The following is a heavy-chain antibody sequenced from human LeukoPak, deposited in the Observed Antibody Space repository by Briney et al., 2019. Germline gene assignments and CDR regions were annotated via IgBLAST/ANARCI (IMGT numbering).Heavy chain of an antibody. CDR3: AKDSSSSWYGFAFYYYYYMDV. CDR1: GFTFSSYE. D-gene: IGHD6-13*01. V-gene: IGHV3-21*01. CDR2: ISSSSSYI. Sequence: GGSLRLSCAASGFTFSSYEMNWVRQPPGKGLEWVSSISSSSSYIYYADSVKGRFTISRDNAKNSLYLQMNSLRAEDTAVYYCAKDSSSSWYGFAFYYYYYMDVWGKGTTVTISS. J-gene: IGHJ6*03.